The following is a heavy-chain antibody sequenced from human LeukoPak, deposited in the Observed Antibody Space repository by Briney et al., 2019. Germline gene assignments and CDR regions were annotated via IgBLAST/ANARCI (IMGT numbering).Heavy chain of an antibody. V-gene: IGHV3-53*01. CDR2: IYSGGTT. J-gene: IGHJ4*02. CDR1: GFTFSSYN. Sequence: GGSLRLSCAASGFTFSSYNMNWVRQAPGKELEWVSVIYSGGTTHYADSVKGRFTISRDNSKNTLFLQMNSLRAEDTAVYYCARADGTGGPYDYWGQGTLVTVSS. CDR3: ARADGTGGPYDY. D-gene: IGHD3/OR15-3a*01.